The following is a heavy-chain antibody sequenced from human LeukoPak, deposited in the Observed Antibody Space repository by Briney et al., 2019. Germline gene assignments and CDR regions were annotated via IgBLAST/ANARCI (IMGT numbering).Heavy chain of an antibody. CDR1: GYTFTGYY. D-gene: IGHD3-3*01. CDR3: AREGNPDFWSGYYYGMDV. V-gene: IGHV1-2*02. CDR2: INPNSGGT. Sequence: GASVKVSCKASGYTFTGYYMHWVRQAPGQGLEWMGWINPNSGGTNYAQKFQGRVTMTRDTSISTAYMELSRLRSDDTAVYYCAREGNPDFWSGYYYGMDVWGQGTTVTVSS. J-gene: IGHJ6*02.